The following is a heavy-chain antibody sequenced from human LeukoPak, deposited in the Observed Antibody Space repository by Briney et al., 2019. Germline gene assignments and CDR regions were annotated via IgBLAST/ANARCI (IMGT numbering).Heavy chain of an antibody. CDR2: IYYSGST. V-gene: IGHV4-39*06. CDR3: ARAWSSSFNWFDP. Sequence: PSETLSLTCTVSGGSISSSSYYWGWIRQPPGKGLEWIGSIYYSGSTYYNPSLKSRVTISVDTSKNQFPLKLSSVTAADTAVYYCARAWSSSFNWFDPWGQGTLVTVSS. J-gene: IGHJ5*02. D-gene: IGHD6-13*01. CDR1: GGSISSSSYY.